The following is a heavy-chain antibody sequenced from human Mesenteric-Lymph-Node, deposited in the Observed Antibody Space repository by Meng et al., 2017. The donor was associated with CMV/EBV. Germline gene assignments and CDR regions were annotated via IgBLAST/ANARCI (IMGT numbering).Heavy chain of an antibody. CDR3: ARSPSITPFDY. Sequence: SETLSLTCTVSGGSLSSTNYYWGWIRQPPGKGLEWIGTDYYSGSTYYNPSLKSRLTISVDTSKNQFSLKLSSVTAADTAVYYCARSPSITPFDYWGQGILVTVSS. D-gene: IGHD1-14*01. V-gene: IGHV4-39*01. CDR2: DYYSGST. J-gene: IGHJ4*02. CDR1: GGSLSSTNYY.